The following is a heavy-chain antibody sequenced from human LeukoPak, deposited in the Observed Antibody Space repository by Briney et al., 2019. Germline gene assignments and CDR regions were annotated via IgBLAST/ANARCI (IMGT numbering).Heavy chain of an antibody. J-gene: IGHJ4*02. Sequence: GGSLRLSCAASGFTVSSNYMSSVRQAPGKGLEWVSVIYSGGSTYYADSVKGRFTISRDHSKNTLYLQMNSLRAEDTAVYYCARVPERDSSSWYEFDYWGQGTLVTVSS. V-gene: IGHV3-66*01. CDR3: ARVPERDSSSWYEFDY. D-gene: IGHD6-13*01. CDR2: IYSGGST. CDR1: GFTVSSNY.